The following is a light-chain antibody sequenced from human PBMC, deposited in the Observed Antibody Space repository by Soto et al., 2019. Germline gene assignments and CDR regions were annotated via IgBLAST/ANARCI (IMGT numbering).Light chain of an antibody. CDR3: TTDTSTTPFYV. V-gene: IGLV2-14*03. CDR1: RTDVDGYDY. CDR2: DVY. Sequence: QSVLTQPASVSGSPGQSIAISCTGVRTDVDGYDYVSWYQQHPGQAPQLIIYDVYNRPSGVSHRFSGSKSGDTASLTISGLQAEYEVDYYCTTDTSTTPFYVFRTGTKLTVL. J-gene: IGLJ1*01.